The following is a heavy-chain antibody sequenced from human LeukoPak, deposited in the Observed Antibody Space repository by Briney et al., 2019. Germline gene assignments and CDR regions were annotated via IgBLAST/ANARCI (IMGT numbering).Heavy chain of an antibody. CDR2: IIPIFGTA. J-gene: IGHJ4*02. Sequence: SVNVSCKASGGTFSSYAISWVRQAPGQGLEWMGGIIPIFGTANYAQKFQGRVTITADESTSTAYMELSSLRSEDTAVYYCARDPIAAAAEFDYWGQGTLVTVSS. CDR3: ARDPIAAAAEFDY. CDR1: GGTFSSYA. V-gene: IGHV1-69*13. D-gene: IGHD6-13*01.